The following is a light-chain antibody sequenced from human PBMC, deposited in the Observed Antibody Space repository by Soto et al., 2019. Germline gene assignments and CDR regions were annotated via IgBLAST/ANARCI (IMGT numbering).Light chain of an antibody. V-gene: IGKV1-6*01. CDR2: AAS. CDR1: QGIRND. CDR3: LQDYNYPLT. Sequence: AIQMTQSPSSRSASVGDRVTITCRASQGIRNDLGWYQQKPGKAPKLLIYAASSLQSGVPSRFSGSGSGTDFTLTISSLQPEYFATYYCLQDYNYPLTFGGGTKVEIK. J-gene: IGKJ4*01.